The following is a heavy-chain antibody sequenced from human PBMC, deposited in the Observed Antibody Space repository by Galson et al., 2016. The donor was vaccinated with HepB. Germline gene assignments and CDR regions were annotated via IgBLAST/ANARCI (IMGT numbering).Heavy chain of an antibody. Sequence: SLRLSCAASGFPFSIYAMNWFRQAPGKGLEWVSTIATAINAENTHYADSVNGRFTISRDDSNSILYVQMSSLRAEDKAVYYCAKAYESSRHYEGDWGQGTLVTVSP. CDR1: GFPFSIYA. D-gene: IGHD3-22*01. CDR3: AKAYESSRHYEGD. CDR2: IATAINAENT. J-gene: IGHJ4*02. V-gene: IGHV3-23*01.